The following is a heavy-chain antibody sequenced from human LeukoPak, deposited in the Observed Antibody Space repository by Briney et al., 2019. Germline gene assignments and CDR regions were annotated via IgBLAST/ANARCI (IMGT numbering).Heavy chain of an antibody. Sequence: GGSLRPSCAASGFTFSSYAMSWVRQAPGKGLEWVSAISGSGGSTYYADSVKGRFTISRDNSKNTLYLQMNSLRAEDTAVYYCAKLGGLLWFGELSPFDYWGQGTLVTVSS. CDR1: GFTFSSYA. J-gene: IGHJ4*02. D-gene: IGHD3-10*01. CDR2: ISGSGGST. V-gene: IGHV3-23*01. CDR3: AKLGGLLWFGELSPFDY.